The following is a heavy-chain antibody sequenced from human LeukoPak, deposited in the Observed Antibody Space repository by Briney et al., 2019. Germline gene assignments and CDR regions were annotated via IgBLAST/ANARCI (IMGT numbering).Heavy chain of an antibody. CDR2: IYYSGST. CDR3: ARVRYSYGYLFDY. D-gene: IGHD5-18*01. CDR1: GGSISSSSYY. Sequence: PSETLSLTCTVSGGSISSSSYYWGWIRQPPGKGLEWIGSIYYSGSTYYNPSLKSRVTISVDTSKNQFSLKLSSVTAADTAVYYCARVRYSYGYLFDYWGQGTLVTVSS. V-gene: IGHV4-39*07. J-gene: IGHJ4*02.